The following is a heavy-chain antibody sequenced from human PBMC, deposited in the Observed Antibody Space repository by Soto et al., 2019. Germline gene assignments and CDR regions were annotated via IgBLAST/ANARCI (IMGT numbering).Heavy chain of an antibody. D-gene: IGHD3-3*01. CDR2: IKQDGSEK. CDR3: ASLRLLEWLSDYGMDV. V-gene: IGHV3-7*03. Sequence: GGSLRLSCAASGFTFSSYWMSWVRQAPGKGLEWVANIKQDGSEKYYVDSVKGRFTISRDNAKNSLYLQMNSLRAEDTAVYYCASLRLLEWLSDYGMDVWGQGTTVTVS. J-gene: IGHJ6*02. CDR1: GFTFSSYW.